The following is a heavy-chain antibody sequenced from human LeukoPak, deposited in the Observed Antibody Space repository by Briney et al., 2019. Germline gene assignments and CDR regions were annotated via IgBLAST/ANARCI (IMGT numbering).Heavy chain of an antibody. D-gene: IGHD6-13*01. Sequence: PSETLSLTCAVYGGSFSGYYWSWIRQPPGKGLEWIGEINHSGSTNYNPSLKSRVTISVDTSKNQFSLKLSSVTAADTAVYYCARENRVGIAAANFDYWGQGTLVTVSS. V-gene: IGHV4-34*01. CDR2: INHSGST. CDR3: ARENRVGIAAANFDY. CDR1: GGSFSGYY. J-gene: IGHJ4*02.